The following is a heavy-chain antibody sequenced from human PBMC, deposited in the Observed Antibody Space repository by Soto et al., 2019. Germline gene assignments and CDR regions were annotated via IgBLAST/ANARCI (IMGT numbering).Heavy chain of an antibody. CDR3: ARDFGIVVVVALYYFDY. D-gene: IGHD2-15*01. V-gene: IGHV3-30-3*01. CDR2: ISYDGSNK. J-gene: IGHJ4*02. Sequence: GGSLRLSCAASGFTFRSYAMHWVRQAPGKGLELLAVISYDGSNKYYAYSVKGRFTISRDNSKNTLYLQMNSLRAEDTAVYYFARDFGIVVVVALYYFDYWGQGTLVIVSS. CDR1: GFTFRSYA.